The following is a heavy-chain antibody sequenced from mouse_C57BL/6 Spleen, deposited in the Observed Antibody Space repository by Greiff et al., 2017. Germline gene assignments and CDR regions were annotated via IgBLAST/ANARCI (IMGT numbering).Heavy chain of an antibody. D-gene: IGHD2-4*01. CDR3: TRRDDYDFPWFAY. V-gene: IGHV1-61*01. J-gene: IGHJ3*01. Sequence: VQLQQPGAELVRPGSSVKLSCKASGYTFTSYWMDWVKQRPGQGLEWIGNIYPSDSETHYNQKFKDKATLTVDKSSSTAYMQLSSLTSEDSAVYYCTRRDDYDFPWFAYWSQGTLVTVSA. CDR1: GYTFTSYW. CDR2: IYPSDSET.